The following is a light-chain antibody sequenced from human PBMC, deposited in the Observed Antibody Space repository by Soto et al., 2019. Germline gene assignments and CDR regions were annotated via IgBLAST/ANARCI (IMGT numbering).Light chain of an antibody. CDR1: QDISNY. CDR3: QQYDNLPLT. V-gene: IGKV1-33*01. CDR2: DAS. Sequence: IQMTQSPSSLSASVGDRVTITCQSSQDISNYLNWYQQKPGKAPKLLIYDASNLETGVLSRFRGSGSGTDFNFTICCLEPEDIGTYYCQQYDNLPLTVGGGTMVDIK. J-gene: IGKJ4*01.